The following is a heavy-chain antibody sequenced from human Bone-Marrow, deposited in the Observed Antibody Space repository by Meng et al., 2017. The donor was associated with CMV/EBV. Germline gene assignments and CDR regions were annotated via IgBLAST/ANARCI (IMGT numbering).Heavy chain of an antibody. D-gene: IGHD3-10*01. CDR1: GFNFPLSW. J-gene: IGHJ3*02. CDR2: IKSKTDGGTT. CDR3: TTGFGELWESWDGFDI. Sequence: GGSLRLSCAASGFNFPLSWMSWVRQAPGKGLEWVGRIKSKTDGGTTDYAAPVTGRFTISRDDSKNTLYLQMSSLKTEDTAVYYCTTGFGELWESWDGFDIWGQGTMVTVSS. V-gene: IGHV3-15*01.